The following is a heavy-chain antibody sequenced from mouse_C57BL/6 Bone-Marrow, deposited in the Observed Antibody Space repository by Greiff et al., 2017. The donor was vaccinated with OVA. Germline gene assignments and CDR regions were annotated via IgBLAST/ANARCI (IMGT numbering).Heavy chain of an antibody. D-gene: IGHD1-1*01. CDR1: GFTFSDYG. Sequence: EVQRVESGGGLVQPRGSLKLSCAASGFTFSDYGMAWVRQAPRKGPEWVAFISNLAYSIYYADTVTGRFTISRENAKNTLYLEMSSLRSEDTAMYYCARYYGSSYAMDYWGQGTSVTVSS. V-gene: IGHV5-15*01. CDR3: ARYYGSSYAMDY. CDR2: ISNLAYSI. J-gene: IGHJ4*01.